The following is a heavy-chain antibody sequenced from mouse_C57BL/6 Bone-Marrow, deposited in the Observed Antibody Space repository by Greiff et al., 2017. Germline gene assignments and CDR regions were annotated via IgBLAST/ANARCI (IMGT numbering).Heavy chain of an antibody. CDR1: GFTFSSYA. J-gene: IGHJ1*03. CDR3: ARDITTVVGGYFDV. CDR2: ISDGGSYT. D-gene: IGHD1-1*01. V-gene: IGHV5-4*01. Sequence: DVMLVESGGGLVKPGGSLKLSCAASGFTFSSYAMSWVRQTPEKRLEWVATISDGGSYTYYPDNVKGRFTISRDNAKNNLYLQMSHLKSEDTAMYYCARDITTVVGGYFDVWGTGTTVTVSS.